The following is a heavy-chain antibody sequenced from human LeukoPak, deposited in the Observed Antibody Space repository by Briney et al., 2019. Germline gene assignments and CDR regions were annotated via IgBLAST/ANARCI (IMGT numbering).Heavy chain of an antibody. Sequence: GGSLRLSCAASGFTFSSYSMNWVRQAPGKGLEWVAVISYDGSNKYYADSVKGRFTISRDNSKNTLYLQMNSLRAEDTAVYYCARGLLVTNFDYWGQGTLVTVSS. CDR2: ISYDGSNK. J-gene: IGHJ4*02. CDR3: ARGLLVTNFDY. V-gene: IGHV3-30*03. CDR1: GFTFSSYS. D-gene: IGHD4-11*01.